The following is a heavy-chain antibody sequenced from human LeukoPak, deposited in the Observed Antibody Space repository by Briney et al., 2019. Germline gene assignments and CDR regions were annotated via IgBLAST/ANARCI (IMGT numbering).Heavy chain of an antibody. CDR2: ISWNSGSI. CDR1: GFTFDDYA. CDR3: AKSVDRGYCSGGSCSTLFDY. J-gene: IGHJ4*02. V-gene: IGHV3-9*03. Sequence: PGGSLRLSCAASGFTFDDYAMHWVRHAPGKGLEWVSGISWNSGSIGYADSVKGRFTISRDNAKNSLYLQMNSLRAEDMALYYCAKSVDRGYCSGGSCSTLFDYWGQGTLVTVSS. D-gene: IGHD2-15*01.